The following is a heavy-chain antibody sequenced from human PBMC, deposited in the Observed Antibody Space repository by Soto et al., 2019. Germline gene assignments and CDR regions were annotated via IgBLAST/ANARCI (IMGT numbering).Heavy chain of an antibody. CDR1: GGSFSGHY. J-gene: IGHJ4*02. CDR2: IDHSGST. Sequence: PSETLSLTCAVYGGSFSGHYWSWIRQPPGKGLEWIGEIDHSGSTKYNPSLKSRVTISIDTSKSQFSLRLNSVTAADTAVYYCARVDDCWGRGTLVTVSS. V-gene: IGHV4-34*01. CDR3: ARVDDC.